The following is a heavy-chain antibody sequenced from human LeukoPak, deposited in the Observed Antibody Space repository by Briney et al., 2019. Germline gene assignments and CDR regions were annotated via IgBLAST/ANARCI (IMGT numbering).Heavy chain of an antibody. Sequence: ASVKVSCKASGYTFTSYAMHWVRQAPGQRLEWMGWINAGNGNTKYSQKFQGRVTITRDTSASTAYMELSSLRSEDTAVYYCARVVGAMGYYGMDVWGQGITVTVSS. CDR1: GYTFTSYA. CDR2: INAGNGNT. D-gene: IGHD1-26*01. CDR3: ARVVGAMGYYGMDV. J-gene: IGHJ6*02. V-gene: IGHV1-3*01.